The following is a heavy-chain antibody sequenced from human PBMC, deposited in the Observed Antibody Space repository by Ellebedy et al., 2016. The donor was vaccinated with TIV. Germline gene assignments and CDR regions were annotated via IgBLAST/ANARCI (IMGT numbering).Heavy chain of an antibody. D-gene: IGHD3-16*01. J-gene: IGHJ4*02. Sequence: GESLKISCAASGFTFSSYAMHWVRQAPGKGLEWVAVISYDGSNKYYADSVKGRFTISRDNSKNTLYLQMNSLRAEDTAVYYCARESLPLYNMPFDYWGQGTLVTVSS. CDR1: GFTFSSYA. CDR2: ISYDGSNK. V-gene: IGHV3-30*01. CDR3: ARESLPLYNMPFDY.